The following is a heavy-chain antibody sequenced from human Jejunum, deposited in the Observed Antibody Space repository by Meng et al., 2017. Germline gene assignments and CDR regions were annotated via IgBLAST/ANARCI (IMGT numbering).Heavy chain of an antibody. J-gene: IGHJ5*02. CDR3: ARDEWFGRYWGVWFDP. D-gene: IGHD3-10*01. Sequence: SETLSLTCIVSGASISTTNYYWGWIRQPPGKGLEWIGTMSYSGSSYFNPSLKSRITISTDTSKNQFSLKLNSVTAADTAVYYYARDEWFGRYWGVWFDPWGQGTLVTVSS. CDR2: MSYSGSS. CDR1: GASISTTNYY. V-gene: IGHV4-39*07.